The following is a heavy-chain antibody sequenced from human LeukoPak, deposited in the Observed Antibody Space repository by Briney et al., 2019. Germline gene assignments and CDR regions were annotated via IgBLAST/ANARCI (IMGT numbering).Heavy chain of an antibody. D-gene: IGHD6-19*01. J-gene: IGHJ1*01. CDR2: ISSSGSTI. CDR1: GFTFSDYY. Sequence: GGSLRLSCAAAGFTFSDYYMSWIRQAPGKGLEWVSYISSSGSTIYYADSVKGRFTISRDNAKNSLYLQMNSLRAEDTAVYYCASIRKFGSGPRGSEYFQHWGQGTLVTVSS. V-gene: IGHV3-11*01. CDR3: ASIRKFGSGPRGSEYFQH.